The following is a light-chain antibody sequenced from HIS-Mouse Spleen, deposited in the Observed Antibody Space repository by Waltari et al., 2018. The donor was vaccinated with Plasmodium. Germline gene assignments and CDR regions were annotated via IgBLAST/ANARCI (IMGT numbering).Light chain of an antibody. Sequence: SYELTQPPSVSVSPGQTASITCSGDKLGDKYACWYQQKPGQSPVLVIYQDSKRPSGSPDRFSGSNSGNTATLTISGTQAMDEADYYCQAWDSSTDYVFGTGTKVTVL. J-gene: IGLJ1*01. CDR1: KLGDKY. V-gene: IGLV3-1*01. CDR3: QAWDSSTDYV. CDR2: QDS.